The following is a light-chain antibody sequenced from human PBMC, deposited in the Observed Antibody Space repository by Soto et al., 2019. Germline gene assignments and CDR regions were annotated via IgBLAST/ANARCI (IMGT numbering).Light chain of an antibody. CDR3: QQYNSYPLT. Sequence: DIQMTQSLAPLSASLGDSVTIICRASPSISSWLDWYQPTPGKAPKILIYKASSLESGVPSRFRGSGSGTEFTLTISSLQPDDFEPYYCQQYNSYPLTFGGGTKVDIK. CDR2: KAS. CDR1: PSISSW. J-gene: IGKJ4*01. V-gene: IGKV1-5*03.